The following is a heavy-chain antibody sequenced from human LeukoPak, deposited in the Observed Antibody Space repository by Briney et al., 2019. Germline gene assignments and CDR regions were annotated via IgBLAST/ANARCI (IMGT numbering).Heavy chain of an antibody. Sequence: PGGSLRLSCAASGITFSAYSINWVRQAPGRGLEWVSSISSSGTYIYYADSVKGRFTISRDNAKNSLSLQMNSLRAEDTAVYYCARDFRYSGSYHHWFDPWGQGTLVTVSS. CDR1: GITFSAYS. CDR3: ARDFRYSGSYHHWFDP. J-gene: IGHJ5*02. CDR2: ISSSGTYI. D-gene: IGHD1-26*01. V-gene: IGHV3-21*01.